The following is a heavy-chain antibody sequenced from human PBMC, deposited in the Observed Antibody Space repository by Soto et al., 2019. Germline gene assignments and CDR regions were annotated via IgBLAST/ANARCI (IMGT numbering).Heavy chain of an antibody. V-gene: IGHV4-31*03. CDR3: ARIYCSSTSCYLPMGYYYYMDV. J-gene: IGHJ6*03. CDR1: GGSISSGGYY. D-gene: IGHD2-2*01. CDR2: IYYSGST. Sequence: SETLSLTCTVSGGSISSGGYYWSWIRQHPGKGLEWIGYIYYSGSTYYNPSLKSRVTISVDTSKNQFSLRLSSVTAADTAVYYCARIYCSSTSCYLPMGYYYYMDVSGKGTTVTVS.